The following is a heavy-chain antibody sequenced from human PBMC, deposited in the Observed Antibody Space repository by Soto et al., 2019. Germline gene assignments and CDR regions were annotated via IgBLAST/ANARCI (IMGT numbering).Heavy chain of an antibody. V-gene: IGHV3-23*01. Sequence: PGGSLRLSCAASGFTFSSYAMSWVRQAPGQGLEWVSFITGSGGSTNYADSVKGRFTISRDKSISTAYLQWSSLKASDTAMYYCARQGRTMIVVVTEGDAFDIWGQGTMVTVSS. CDR2: ITGSGGST. CDR3: ARQGRTMIVVVTEGDAFDI. J-gene: IGHJ3*02. CDR1: GFTFSSYA. D-gene: IGHD3-22*01.